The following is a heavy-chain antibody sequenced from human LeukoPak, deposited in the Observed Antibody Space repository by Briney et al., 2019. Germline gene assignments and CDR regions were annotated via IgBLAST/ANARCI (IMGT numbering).Heavy chain of an antibody. Sequence: GGSLRLSCPASGFTFGDYAMSWVRQAPGKGLEWVGFIRSKAYGGTTEYAASVKGRFTISRDDSKSIAYLQMNSLKTEDTAVYYCTRDPGCSSTSCYVYYYYYMDVWGKGTTVTVSS. CDR2: IRSKAYGGTT. V-gene: IGHV3-49*04. CDR1: GFTFGDYA. J-gene: IGHJ6*03. CDR3: TRDPGCSSTSCYVYYYYYMDV. D-gene: IGHD2-2*01.